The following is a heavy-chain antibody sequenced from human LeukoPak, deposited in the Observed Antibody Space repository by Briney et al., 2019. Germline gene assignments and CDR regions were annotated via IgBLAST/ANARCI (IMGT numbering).Heavy chain of an antibody. Sequence: SETLSLTCTVSGGSISSSSYYWGWIRQPPGKGLEWIGSIYYSGSTYYTASLKSRVTISVDTSKNPFSLQLSSVTAADTAVYYCARQSRLRLSEGLRGFDPWGQGILVTVSS. CDR1: GGSISSSSYY. CDR3: ARQSRLRLSEGLRGFDP. V-gene: IGHV4-39*01. D-gene: IGHD3-3*01. CDR2: IYYSGST. J-gene: IGHJ5*02.